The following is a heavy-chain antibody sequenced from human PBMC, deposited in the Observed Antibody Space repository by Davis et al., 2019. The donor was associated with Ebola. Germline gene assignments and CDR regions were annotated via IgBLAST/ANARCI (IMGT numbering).Heavy chain of an antibody. D-gene: IGHD6-19*01. CDR3: ARAVAGAFDF. J-gene: IGHJ4*02. Sequence: ASVKVSCKASGYTFTGFYMHWVRQAPGQGLEWVGRVSPKGGGTNYAEKFQGRVTMTSDPSSSTVYMELSRLRSDDTAVYFCARAVAGAFDFWGQGTLVTVSS. CDR2: VSPKGGGT. CDR1: GYTFTGFY. V-gene: IGHV1-2*06.